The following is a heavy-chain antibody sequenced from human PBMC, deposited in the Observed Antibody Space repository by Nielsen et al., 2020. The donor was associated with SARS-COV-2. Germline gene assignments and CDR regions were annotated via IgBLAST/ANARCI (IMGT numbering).Heavy chain of an antibody. V-gene: IGHV3-21*01. CDR1: GFSVSSHD. J-gene: IGHJ6*02. Sequence: GGSLRLSCAASGFSVSSHDMNWVRQAPGKGLEWVSSISSSSSYIYYADSVKGRFTISRDNAKNSLYLQMNSLRAEDTAVYYCARYSTYYYYYGMDVWGQGTTVTVSS. CDR2: ISSSSSYI. CDR3: ARYSTYYYYYGMDV. D-gene: IGHD2-21*01.